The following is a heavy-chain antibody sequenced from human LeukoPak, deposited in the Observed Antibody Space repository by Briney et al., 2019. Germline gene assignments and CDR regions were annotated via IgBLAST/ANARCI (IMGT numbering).Heavy chain of an antibody. V-gene: IGHV1-2*06. D-gene: IGHD2-21*02. J-gene: IGHJ4*02. Sequence: ASVKVSCKASGYTFTGYYMHWVRQAPGQGLEWMGRINPNSGGTNYAQKFQGRVTMARDTSISTAYMEVSRLRSDDTAVYYCARVAVVVTADYWGQGTLVTVSS. CDR2: INPNSGGT. CDR3: ARVAVVVTADY. CDR1: GYTFTGYY.